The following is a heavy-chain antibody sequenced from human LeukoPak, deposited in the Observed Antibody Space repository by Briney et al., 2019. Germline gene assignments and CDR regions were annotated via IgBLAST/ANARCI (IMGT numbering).Heavy chain of an antibody. CDR3: ARRRYYDSTGYFE. CDR2: IYHSGRT. J-gene: IGHJ1*01. CDR1: GDYISSSSYY. V-gene: IGHV4-39*01. Sequence: SSETLSLTCAVSGDYISSSSYYWGWIRQSPGTGLEWIGDIYHSGRTYYNPYVKSRVGRGIYTSKNQFSLRLRSMTAADTAVFYCARRRYYDSTGYFEWGRGTLVTVSS. D-gene: IGHD3-22*01.